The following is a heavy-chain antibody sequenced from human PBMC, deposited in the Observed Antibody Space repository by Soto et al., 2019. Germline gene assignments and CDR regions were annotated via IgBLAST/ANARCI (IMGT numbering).Heavy chain of an antibody. CDR1: GGTFSSYA. Sequence: QVQLVQSGAEVKKPGSSVKVSCKASGGTFSSYAISWVRQAPGQGLEWMGGIIPIFGTANYAQKFQGRVTITADESTSTAYMELSSLRSEDTAVYYCARGRYYYDSSGYYHFDYWGQGTLVTVSS. D-gene: IGHD3-22*01. CDR2: IIPIFGTA. J-gene: IGHJ4*02. CDR3: ARGRYYYDSSGYYHFDY. V-gene: IGHV1-69*01.